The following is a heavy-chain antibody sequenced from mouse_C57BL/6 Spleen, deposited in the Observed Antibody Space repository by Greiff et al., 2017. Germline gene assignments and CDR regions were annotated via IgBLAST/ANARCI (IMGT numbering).Heavy chain of an antibody. V-gene: IGHV2-9-1*01. Sequence: VQLQESGPGLVAPSQSLSITCTVSGFSLTSYAISWVRQPPGKGLEWLGVIWTGGGTNYNSALKSRLSISKDNSKSQVFLKMNSLQTDDTARYYCARNNKDYGSSFVFAYWGQGTLVTVSA. CDR3: ARNNKDYGSSFVFAY. CDR1: GFSLTSYA. D-gene: IGHD1-1*01. CDR2: IWTGGGT. J-gene: IGHJ3*01.